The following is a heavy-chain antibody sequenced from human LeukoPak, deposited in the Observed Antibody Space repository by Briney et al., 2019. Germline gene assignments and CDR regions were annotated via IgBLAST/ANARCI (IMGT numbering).Heavy chain of an antibody. CDR1: GGSISSYY. Sequence: KPSETLSLTCTVSGGSISSYYWSWIRQPAGKGLEWIGRIYTSGSTNYNPPLKSRVTMSVDTSKNQFSLKLSSVTAADTAVYYCARGQVSYGDYETLDYWGQGTLVTVSS. CDR3: ARGQVSYGDYETLDY. D-gene: IGHD4-17*01. CDR2: IYTSGST. J-gene: IGHJ4*02. V-gene: IGHV4-4*07.